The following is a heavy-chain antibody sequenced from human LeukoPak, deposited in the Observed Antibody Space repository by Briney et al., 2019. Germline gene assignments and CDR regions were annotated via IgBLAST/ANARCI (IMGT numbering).Heavy chain of an antibody. V-gene: IGHV5-51*01. J-gene: IGHJ3*02. CDR3: VRPSRGYRGPFDI. Sequence: GESLKISCKGSGYRFTSYWIGWVRQMPGEGLEWMAIIYPGDSDTRYSPSFQGQVTTSADKSISTAYLQWSSLKASDIAMHYCVRPSRGYRGPFDIWGQGTMVTVSS. CDR1: GYRFTSYW. D-gene: IGHD3-22*01. CDR2: IYPGDSDT.